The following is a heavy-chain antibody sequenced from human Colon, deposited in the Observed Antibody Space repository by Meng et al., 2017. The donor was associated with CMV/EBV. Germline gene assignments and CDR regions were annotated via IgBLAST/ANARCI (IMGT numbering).Heavy chain of an antibody. CDR2: TFSGGRT. CDR3: ARWDDYGDYSLDY. D-gene: IGHD4-17*01. J-gene: IGHJ4*02. V-gene: IGHV3-66*01. Sequence: AVSGFTVSSNYMSWGRQAPGKGLEWVSGTFSGGRTFYTESVKGRFTISRDISKNIMYLQMDSLRAEDTAIYYCARWDDYGDYSLDYWGQGTLVTVSS. CDR1: GFTVSSNY.